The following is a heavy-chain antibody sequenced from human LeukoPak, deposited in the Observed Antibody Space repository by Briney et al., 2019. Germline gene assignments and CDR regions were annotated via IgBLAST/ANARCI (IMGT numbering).Heavy chain of an antibody. J-gene: IGHJ4*02. Sequence: GGSLRLSRAASGFSFSDYYMSWIRQAPGKGLEWEAVISYDGSNKYYADSVKGRFTISRDNSKNTLYLQMNSLRAEDTAVYYCARSAAPLGYCSSTSCPLYIDYWGQGTLVTVSS. CDR2: ISYDGSNK. CDR1: GFSFSDYY. CDR3: ARSAAPLGYCSSTSCPLYIDY. V-gene: IGHV3-30-3*01. D-gene: IGHD2-2*01.